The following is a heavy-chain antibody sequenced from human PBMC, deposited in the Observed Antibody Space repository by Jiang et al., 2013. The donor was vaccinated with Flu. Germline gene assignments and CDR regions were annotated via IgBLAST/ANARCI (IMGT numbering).Heavy chain of an antibody. D-gene: IGHD1-26*01. Sequence: MHWVRQAPGQRLEWMGWINAGNGYXKYSQNFQAELPLPGTHPRARSILELTNLRSEDTAVYYCARDGVGGSKRFDYWGQGTLVTVSS. V-gene: IGHV1-3*01. CDR2: INAGNGYX. J-gene: IGHJ4*02. CDR3: ARDGVGGSKRFDY.